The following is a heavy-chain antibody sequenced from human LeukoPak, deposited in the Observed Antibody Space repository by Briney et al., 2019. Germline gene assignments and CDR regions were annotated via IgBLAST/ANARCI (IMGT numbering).Heavy chain of an antibody. Sequence: ASVKVSCKASGYTFTSYGISWVRQAPGQGLEWMGWISAYNGNTNYAQKLQGRVTMTTDTSTSTAYMELRSLRSDDTAVYYCARLRFGEYTLALYYFDYWGQGTLVTVSS. V-gene: IGHV1-18*01. CDR3: ARLRFGEYTLALYYFDY. CDR2: ISAYNGNT. J-gene: IGHJ4*02. D-gene: IGHD3-10*01. CDR1: GYTFTSYG.